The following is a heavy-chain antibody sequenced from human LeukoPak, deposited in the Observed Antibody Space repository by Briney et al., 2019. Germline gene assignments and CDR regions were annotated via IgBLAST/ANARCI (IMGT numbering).Heavy chain of an antibody. CDR2: ISAYNGNT. D-gene: IGHD6-13*01. Sequence: ASVKVSCKASGYTFTSYGISWVRQAPGQGLEWMGWISAYNGNTNYAQKFQGRVTMTEDTSTDTAYMELSSLRSEDTAVYYCATHLPSSSWSHYYYYGMDVWGQGTTVTVSS. J-gene: IGHJ6*02. CDR1: GYTFTSYG. V-gene: IGHV1-18*01. CDR3: ATHLPSSSWSHYYYYGMDV.